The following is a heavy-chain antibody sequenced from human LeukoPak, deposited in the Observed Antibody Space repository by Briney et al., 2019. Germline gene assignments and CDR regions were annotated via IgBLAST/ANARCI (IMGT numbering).Heavy chain of an antibody. J-gene: IGHJ4*02. CDR2: IYHSGST. Sequence: SGTLSLTCAVSGGSISSSNWWRWVRQPPGKGLEWIGEIYHSGSTNYNPSLKSRVTISVDKSKNQFSLKLSSVTAADTAVYYCARGVVVAIPGRPLYYFDYWGQGTLVTVSS. V-gene: IGHV4-4*02. D-gene: IGHD2-15*01. CDR1: GGSISSSNW. CDR3: ARGVVVAIPGRPLYYFDY.